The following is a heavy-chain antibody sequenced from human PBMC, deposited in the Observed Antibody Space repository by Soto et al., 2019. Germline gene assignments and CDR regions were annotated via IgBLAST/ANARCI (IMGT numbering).Heavy chain of an antibody. CDR3: ARVSKYNWNYRETHFDY. CDR1: GFTFSYYG. D-gene: IGHD1-7*01. J-gene: IGHJ4*02. CDR2: ISYDGSNK. V-gene: IGHV3-30*03. Sequence: GGSLRLSCAASGFTFSYYGMHWVRQAPGKGLEWVAVISYDGSNKYYADSVKGRFTISRDNSKNTLYLQMNGLRAEDTAVYYCARVSKYNWNYRETHFDYWGQGTLVTVSS.